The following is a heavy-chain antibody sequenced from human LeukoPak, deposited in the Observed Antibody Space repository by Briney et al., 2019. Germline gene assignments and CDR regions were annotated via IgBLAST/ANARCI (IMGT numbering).Heavy chain of an antibody. V-gene: IGHV3-66*01. J-gene: IGHJ4*02. CDR2: IYTSGIT. CDR3: AREDAGGTYSFDY. D-gene: IGHD1-26*01. CDR1: GFTVSSNF. Sequence: PGGSLRLSCAVSGFTVSSNFMSWVRQAPGKGPEWVSVIYTSGITYYADSVRGRFTISRDNSKNTLYLQMDSLTAEDTAVYYCAREDAGGTYSFDYGGQGTLVTVSS.